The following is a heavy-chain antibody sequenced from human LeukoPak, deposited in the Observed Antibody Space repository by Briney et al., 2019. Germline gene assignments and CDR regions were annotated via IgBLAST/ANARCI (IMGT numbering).Heavy chain of an antibody. CDR2: INHSGST. CDR1: GGSISSSSYY. V-gene: IGHV4-39*07. CDR3: AASLWFGIYPDY. D-gene: IGHD3-10*01. J-gene: IGHJ4*02. Sequence: SETLSLTCTVSGGSISSSSYYWGWIRQPPGKGLEWIGEINHSGSTNYNPSLKSRVTISVDTSNNHLSLSLNSVTTADTAVYYCAASLWFGIYPDYWGQGSLVTVSS.